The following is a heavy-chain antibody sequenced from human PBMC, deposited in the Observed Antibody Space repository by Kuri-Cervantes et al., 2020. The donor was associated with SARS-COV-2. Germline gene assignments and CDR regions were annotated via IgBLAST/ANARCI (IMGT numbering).Heavy chain of an antibody. J-gene: IGHJ6*01. CDR3: VKDRQGLGYSGMDV. Sequence: GGSLRLSCAASGFTFISTAMHWVRQAPGKGLEWVAVISYDGSTKYYADSVKGRFTISRDNSKDTLSLQMNSLRAEDTALYYCVKDRQGLGYSGMDVWGPGATLTVSS. CDR1: GFTFISTA. V-gene: IGHV3-30*18. D-gene: IGHD2-21*01. CDR2: ISYDGSTK.